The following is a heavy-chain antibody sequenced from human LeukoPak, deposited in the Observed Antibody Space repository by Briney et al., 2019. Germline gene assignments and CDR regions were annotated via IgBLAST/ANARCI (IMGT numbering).Heavy chain of an antibody. J-gene: IGHJ4*02. V-gene: IGHV4-4*07. CDR2: IYKSGST. CDR3: AKSNGYGLIDY. D-gene: IGHD5-12*01. Sequence: PSETLSLTCTVSGGSISSYYWSWIRQPAGKGLEWIGRIYKSGSTNYNPSLESRVTVSVDTSKNQFSLKLSSVTAADTAMYYCAKSNGYGLIDYWGQGTLVTVSS. CDR1: GGSISSYY.